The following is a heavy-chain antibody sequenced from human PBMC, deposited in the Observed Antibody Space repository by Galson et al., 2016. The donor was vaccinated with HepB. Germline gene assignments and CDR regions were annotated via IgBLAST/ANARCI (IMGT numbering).Heavy chain of an antibody. CDR3: GKGRSTSWYEGVDF. CDR1: GFTFTSYA. D-gene: IGHD6-13*01. V-gene: IGHV3-30*18. CDR2: ISYDGGEK. J-gene: IGHJ4*02. Sequence: SLRLSCAASGFTFTSYAIHRVRQAPGKGLEWVALISYDGGEKYFADSVTGRFTISRDNSRNTVSLQMTSLRQNDTAVYYCGKGRSTSWYEGVDFWGQGTPVTVSS.